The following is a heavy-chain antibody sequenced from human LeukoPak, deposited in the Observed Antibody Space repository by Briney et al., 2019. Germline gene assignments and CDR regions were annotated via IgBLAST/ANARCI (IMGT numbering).Heavy chain of an antibody. CDR2: ISYDGSNK. CDR1: GFTFSSYG. V-gene: IGHV3-30*03. D-gene: IGHD6-13*01. Sequence: GGSLRLSCAASGFTFSSYGMHWVRQAPGKGLEWVAVISYDGSNKYYADSVKGRFTISRDNSKNTLYLQMNSLRAEDTAVYYCARLRSASAAGTGGAFDIWGQGTMVTVSS. CDR3: ARLRSASAAGTGGAFDI. J-gene: IGHJ3*02.